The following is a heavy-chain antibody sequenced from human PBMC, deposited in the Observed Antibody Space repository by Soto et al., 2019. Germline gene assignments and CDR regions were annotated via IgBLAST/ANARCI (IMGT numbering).Heavy chain of an antibody. J-gene: IGHJ6*02. CDR1: GGTFSSYA. CDR3: ARSHSVLAYFYSGIDV. CDR2: IIPDFGTA. D-gene: IGHD3-3*02. V-gene: IGHV1-69*01. Sequence: QVQLVQSGAEVKKPGTSGKVSCTSSGGTFSSYAYSWVRQAPGQGLEWLGGIIPDFGTATYAQNFQGRLTITADESTRTAYMELGCLRSEDTAVYYCARSHSVLAYFYSGIDVWGQATTVTVSS.